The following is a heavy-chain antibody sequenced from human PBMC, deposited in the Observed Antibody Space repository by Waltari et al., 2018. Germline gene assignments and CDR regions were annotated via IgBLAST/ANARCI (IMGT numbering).Heavy chain of an antibody. V-gene: IGHV4-39*07. CDR2: IYYSGST. J-gene: IGHJ3*02. CDR3: ARVLSWNYRFACDI. D-gene: IGHD1-7*01. Sequence: QLQLQESGPGLVKPSETLSLTCTVSVGSISSSSYYWGWIRQPPGKGLEWIGSIYYSGSTDYNPTRKSRGTISVDTSKNQFSRKLSSVTAADTAGYYCARVLSWNYRFACDIWGQGTMVTVSS. CDR1: VGSISSSSYY.